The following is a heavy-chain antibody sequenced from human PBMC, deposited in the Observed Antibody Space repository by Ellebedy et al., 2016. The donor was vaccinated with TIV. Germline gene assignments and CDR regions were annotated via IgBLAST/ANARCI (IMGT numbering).Heavy chain of an antibody. D-gene: IGHD2-2*02. J-gene: IGHJ4*02. V-gene: IGHV3-69-1*01. CDR3: ATTPDYTSGVRKGIEY. CDR2: ISFSNII. CDR1: GLTFRTDY. Sequence: GGSLRLSXVASGLTFRTDYMNWVRQAPGKGPEWLSYISFSNIIFYADSVKGRFTISRDNAKNSLFLQMNSLTGEDTATYYCATTPDYTSGVRKGIEYWGQGTLVTVSS.